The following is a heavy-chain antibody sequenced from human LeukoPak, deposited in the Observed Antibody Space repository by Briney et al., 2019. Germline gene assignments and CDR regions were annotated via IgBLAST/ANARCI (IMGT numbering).Heavy chain of an antibody. J-gene: IGHJ3*02. CDR3: ARDRRNYYDSSGYAFDI. CDR1: GGSFSGYY. V-gene: IGHV4-34*01. CDR2: INHSGST. Sequence: PSETLSLTCAVYGGSFSGYYWSWIRQPPGKGLEWIGEINHSGSTNYNPSLKSRVTISVDTSKNQFSLKLSSVTAADTAVYYCARDRRNYYDSSGYAFDIWGQGTMVTVSS. D-gene: IGHD3-22*01.